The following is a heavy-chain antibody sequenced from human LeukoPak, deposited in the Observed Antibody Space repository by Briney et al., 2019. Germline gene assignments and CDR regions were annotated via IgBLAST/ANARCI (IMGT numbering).Heavy chain of an antibody. CDR2: ISYDGSKT. J-gene: IGHJ4*02. V-gene: IGHV3-30*18. CDR3: AKDWKKWELEGPDY. D-gene: IGHD1-26*01. CDR1: GFPFSYYG. Sequence: HPGGSLRLSCATSGFPFSYYGMHWVRQAPGKGLEWVAVISYDGSKTYYADSVKGRFTISRDNSKNTLYLQMNSLRGEDTAVYHCAKDWKKWELEGPDYWGQGTLVTVSS.